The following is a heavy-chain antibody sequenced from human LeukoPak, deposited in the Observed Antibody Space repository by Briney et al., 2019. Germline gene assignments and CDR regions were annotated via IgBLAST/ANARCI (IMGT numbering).Heavy chain of an antibody. CDR3: ARGRRERGYWFDP. CDR2: MNPNSGNT. CDR1: GYTFTSYD. D-gene: IGHD6-13*01. Sequence: ASVNVPCKASGYTFTSYDINWVRQATGQGPEWIGWMNPNSGNTGYAQKFQGRVTMTRNNSISTGYMELRSLRSEGTAVYYCARGRRERGYWFDPWGQGTLVTVSS. J-gene: IGHJ5*02. V-gene: IGHV1-8*01.